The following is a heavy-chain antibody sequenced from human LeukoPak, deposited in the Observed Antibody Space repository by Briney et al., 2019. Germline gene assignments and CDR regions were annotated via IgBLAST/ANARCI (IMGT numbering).Heavy chain of an antibody. J-gene: IGHJ4*02. CDR2: ISGSGANT. V-gene: IGHV3-23*01. D-gene: IGHD3-10*01. CDR1: GFTFNNYA. CDR3: AKDSGSTMVRGVMYFDY. Sequence: GGSLRLSCAASGFTFNNYAMSRVRQAPGKGLEWVSAISGSGANTYDIDSVKGRFTISRDNSKSTLYLQISSLRAEDTAVYYCAKDSGSTMVRGVMYFDYWGQGTLVTVSS.